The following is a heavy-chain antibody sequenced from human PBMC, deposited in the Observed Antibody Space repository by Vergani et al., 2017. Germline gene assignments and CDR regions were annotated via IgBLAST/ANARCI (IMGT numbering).Heavy chain of an antibody. Sequence: EVQLVESGGGLVQPGRSLRLSCAASGFTFDDYAMHWVRPAPGKGLEWVSGISWNSGSIGYADSVKGRFTISRDNAKNSLYLQMNSLRAEDTALYDCSRVSSWYGPFDSWGQGTLVTVSS. D-gene: IGHD6-13*01. J-gene: IGHJ4*02. CDR3: SRVSSWYGPFDS. V-gene: IGHV3-9*01. CDR1: GFTFDDYA. CDR2: ISWNSGSI.